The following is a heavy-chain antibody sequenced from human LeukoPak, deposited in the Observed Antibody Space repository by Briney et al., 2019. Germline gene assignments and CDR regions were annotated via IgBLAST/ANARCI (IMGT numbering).Heavy chain of an antibody. V-gene: IGHV3-9*01. D-gene: IGHD3-16*01. Sequence: SLRLSCAASGFTFDDYAMHWVRQAPGKGLEWVSGISWNSGSIGYADSVKGRFTISRDDAKNSLYLQMNSLRAEDTALYYCAKDTGGPVDYWGQGTLVTVSS. CDR2: ISWNSGSI. CDR3: AKDTGGPVDY. J-gene: IGHJ4*02. CDR1: GFTFDDYA.